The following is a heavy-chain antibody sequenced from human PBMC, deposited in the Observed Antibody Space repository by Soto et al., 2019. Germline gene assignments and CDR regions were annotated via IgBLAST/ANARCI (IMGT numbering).Heavy chain of an antibody. Sequence: PGESLKISCKGSGYSFTSYWIGWVRQMPGKGLEWMGIIYPGDSDTRYSPSFQGQVTISADKSISTAYLQWSSLKASDTAMYYCATTPGYCSGGRYSQTVWGQGTLVTVSS. CDR3: ATTPGYCSGGRYSQTV. CDR2: IYPGDSDT. J-gene: IGHJ4*02. V-gene: IGHV5-51*01. D-gene: IGHD2-15*01. CDR1: GYSFTSYW.